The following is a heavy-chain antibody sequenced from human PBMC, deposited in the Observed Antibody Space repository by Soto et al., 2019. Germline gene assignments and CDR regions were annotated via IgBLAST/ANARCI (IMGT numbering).Heavy chain of an antibody. J-gene: IGHJ6*02. D-gene: IGHD3-3*01. CDR1: GDSVSNNNAA. CDR2: TYYRSQWYT. V-gene: IGHV6-1*01. CDR3: ARDFDGMDA. Sequence: SQTLSLTCVISGDSVSNNNAAWNWIRQSQSRGLEWLGRTYYRSQWYTDYAPSVKSRVIVTVDKSKNQFSLQVSAVTPDDTAVYYCARDFDGMDAWGQGTTVTVSS.